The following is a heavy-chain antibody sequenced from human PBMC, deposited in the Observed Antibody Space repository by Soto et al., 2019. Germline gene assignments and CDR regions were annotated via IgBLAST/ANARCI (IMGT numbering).Heavy chain of an antibody. Sequence: QLVESGGGVVQPGRSLRLSCETSGFTFRSYGMHWVRQAPGKGLEWVAVISFDGSDIYYADSVRGRFTISRDNSKSTLHLQMYRLRAEDAALSYCANVPRGYTYGLDYWGQGTLVTVSS. CDR2: ISFDGSDI. D-gene: IGHD5-12*01. CDR1: GFTFRSYG. V-gene: IGHV3-30*18. CDR3: ANVPRGYTYGLDY. J-gene: IGHJ4*02.